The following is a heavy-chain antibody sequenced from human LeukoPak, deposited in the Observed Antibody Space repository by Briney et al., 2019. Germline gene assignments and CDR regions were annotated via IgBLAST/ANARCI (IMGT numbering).Heavy chain of an antibody. V-gene: IGHV3-33*01. J-gene: IGHJ4*02. CDR2: IWYDGSNK. CDR1: GFTFSSYG. D-gene: IGHD1-14*01. Sequence: PGRSLRLSCAASGFTFSSYGMHWVRQAPGKGLEWVAVIWYDGSNKYYADSVKGRFTISRDNSKNTLYLQMNSLRAEDTAVYYCAREETGNPGGYWGQGTLVTVSP. CDR3: AREETGNPGGY.